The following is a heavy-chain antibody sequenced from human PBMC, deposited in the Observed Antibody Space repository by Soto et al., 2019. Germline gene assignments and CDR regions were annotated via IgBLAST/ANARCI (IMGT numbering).Heavy chain of an antibody. V-gene: IGHV3-30*18. J-gene: IGHJ5*02. D-gene: IGHD6-19*01. CDR1: GFSFSTTG. CDR3: AKDLYSSDWYNYFDP. Sequence: QVQLVESGGGVVQPGRSLRLSCAASGFSFSTTGMHWVRQAPGKGLEWVAMISHDGGAKYYADSVKGRFTISRDDSKNTLYLQMNSLRPEDTAVYYCAKDLYSSDWYNYFDPWGQETLVTVSS. CDR2: ISHDGGAK.